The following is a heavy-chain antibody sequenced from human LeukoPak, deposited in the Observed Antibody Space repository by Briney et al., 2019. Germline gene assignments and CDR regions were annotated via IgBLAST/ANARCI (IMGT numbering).Heavy chain of an antibody. J-gene: IGHJ6*03. V-gene: IGHV4-39*01. D-gene: IGHD3-16*01. CDR2: IYYSGST. Sequence: SETLSLTCTVSGGSISSSSYYWGWIRQPPGKGLEWIGSIYYSGSTYYNPSLKSRVTISVDTSKNQLSLKLSSVTAADTAVYYCARLWVGYYYMDVWGKGTTVTVSS. CDR3: ARLWVGYYYMDV. CDR1: GGSISSSSYY.